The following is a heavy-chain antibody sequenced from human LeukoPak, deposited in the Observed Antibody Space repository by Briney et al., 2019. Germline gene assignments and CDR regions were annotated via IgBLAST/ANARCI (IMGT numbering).Heavy chain of an antibody. J-gene: IGHJ5*02. CDR1: GGSISNYY. D-gene: IGHD3-10*01. V-gene: IGHV4-59*01. CDR2: IHYSGST. CDR3: ARKGEHIYDSGNLWPAWVDL. Sequence: ASETLSLTCTVSGGSISNYYWTWIRQPPGKGLELIGYIHYSGSTYYNPSLKSRVTISVDMSQNQFSLKMTSVTAADTAVYYYARKGEHIYDSGNLWPAWVDLWGQGTLVTVSS.